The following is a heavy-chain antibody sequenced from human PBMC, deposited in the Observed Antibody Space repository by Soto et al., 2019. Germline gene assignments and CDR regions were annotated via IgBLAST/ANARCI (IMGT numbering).Heavy chain of an antibody. CDR3: ARDHIAVAGSNSYFDY. D-gene: IGHD6-19*01. V-gene: IGHV3-30*03. CDR1: GFTFSSYG. Sequence: QVQPVESGGGVVQPGRSLRLSCAASGFTFSSYGMHWVRQAPGKGLEWVAIISYDGSDKYFADSVKGRFTISRDNSKNTLYLQMNSLRAEDTAVYYCARDHIAVAGSNSYFDYWGQGTLVTVSS. J-gene: IGHJ4*02. CDR2: ISYDGSDK.